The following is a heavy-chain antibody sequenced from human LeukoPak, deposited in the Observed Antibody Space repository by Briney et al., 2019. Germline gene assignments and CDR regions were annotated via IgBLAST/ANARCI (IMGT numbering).Heavy chain of an antibody. J-gene: IGHJ4*02. V-gene: IGHV1-3*02. Sequence: ASVKVSCKASGYTFTSYYMHWVRQAPGQRLEWTGMSNAGNGNTKYSQEFQGRVTITRDTSASTVYMELSSLRSEDMAVYYCTRGTWIKGFDYWGQGTLVTVSS. CDR3: TRGTWIKGFDY. D-gene: IGHD2-2*03. CDR2: SNAGNGNT. CDR1: GYTFTSYY.